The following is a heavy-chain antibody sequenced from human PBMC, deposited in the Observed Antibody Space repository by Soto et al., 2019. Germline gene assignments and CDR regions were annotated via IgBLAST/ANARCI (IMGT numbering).Heavy chain of an antibody. J-gene: IGHJ4*02. CDR1: GYSYTSYW. D-gene: IGHD6-19*01. CDR3: ARLFDTSGWYDY. V-gene: IGHV5-51*01. CDR2: IYPGDSDT. Sequence: GESLKISCKGSGYSYTSYWIGWVRQMPGKGLERMGIIYPGDSDTRYSPSFQGQVTISADKSITTTYLQWSSLKASDTAIYYCARLFDTSGWYDYWGQGTLVTVSS.